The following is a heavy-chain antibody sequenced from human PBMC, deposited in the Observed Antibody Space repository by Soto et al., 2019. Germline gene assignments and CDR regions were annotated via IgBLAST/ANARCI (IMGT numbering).Heavy chain of an antibody. J-gene: IGHJ6*02. V-gene: IGHV4-34*01. D-gene: IGHD3-10*01. Sequence: PSETLSLTCAAYGGSFSGYYWSWIRQPPGKGLEWIGEISHSGSTNYNPSLKSRVTISVDTSKNQFSLKLSSVTAADTAVYYCARGYYYGSGSYGAPYCYYGMVVWGQGTTVTVS. CDR1: GGSFSGYY. CDR3: ARGYYYGSGSYGAPYCYYGMVV. CDR2: ISHSGST.